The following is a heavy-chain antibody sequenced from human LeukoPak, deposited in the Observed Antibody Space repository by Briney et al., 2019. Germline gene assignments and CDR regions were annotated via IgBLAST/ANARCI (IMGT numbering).Heavy chain of an antibody. CDR3: ARTDLGWYYYGMDV. D-gene: IGHD5-24*01. CDR2: ISSSSSYI. V-gene: IGHV3-21*01. Sequence: GGSLRLSCAASGFTFSSYSMNWVRQAPGKGLEWVSSISSSSSYIYYADSVKGRFTTSRDNAKNSLYLQMNSLRAEDTAVYYCARTDLGWYYYGMDVWGQGTTVTVSS. J-gene: IGHJ6*02. CDR1: GFTFSSYS.